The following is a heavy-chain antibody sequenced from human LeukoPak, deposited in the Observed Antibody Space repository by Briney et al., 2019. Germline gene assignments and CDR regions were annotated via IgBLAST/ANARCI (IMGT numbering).Heavy chain of an antibody. J-gene: IGHJ6*02. V-gene: IGHV1-69*04. CDR3: ARDRAKWLRFFDYYYGMDV. D-gene: IGHD5-12*01. CDR1: GRTFSSYA. Sequence: SVKFSCKASGRTFSSYAISSVRQAPGQGLEWMGRIIPILGIANYAQKFQGRVTITADKSTSTAYMELSSLRSEDTAVYYCARDRAKWLRFFDYYYGMDVWGQGTTVTVSS. CDR2: IIPILGIA.